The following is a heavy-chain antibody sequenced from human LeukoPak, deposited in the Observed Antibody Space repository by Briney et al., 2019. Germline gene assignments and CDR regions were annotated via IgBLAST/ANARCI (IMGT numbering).Heavy chain of an antibody. CDR1: GFTFSSYD. J-gene: IGHJ4*02. CDR3: ARGPIWPAHHSVAGTTFDY. Sequence: GGSLRLPCAASGFTFSSYDMHWVRHATGKGLEWVSAIGTAGDPYYPGSVKGRFTISRENAKNSLYLQMNSLRAGDTAVYYCARGPIWPAHHSVAGTTFDYWGQGTLVTVSS. V-gene: IGHV3-13*05. CDR2: IGTAGDP. D-gene: IGHD6-19*01.